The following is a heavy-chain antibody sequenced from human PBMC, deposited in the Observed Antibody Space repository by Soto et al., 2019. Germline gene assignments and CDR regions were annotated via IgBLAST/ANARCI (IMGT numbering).Heavy chain of an antibody. J-gene: IGHJ5*02. CDR1: GFTFYDYA. CDR2: ISWNSGSI. D-gene: IGHD6-19*01. V-gene: IGHV3-9*01. CDR3: AKGPTGMAVAGTENWFDP. Sequence: PGGSLRLSCAASGFTFYDYAMHWVRQAPGKGLEWVSGISWNSGSIGYADSVKGRFTISRDNAKNSLYLQMNSLRAEDTALYYCAKGPTGMAVAGTENWFDPWGQGTLVTVSS.